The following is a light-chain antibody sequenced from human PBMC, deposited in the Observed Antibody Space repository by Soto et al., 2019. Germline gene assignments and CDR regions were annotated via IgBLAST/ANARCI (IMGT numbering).Light chain of an antibody. J-gene: IGLJ3*02. CDR1: SSNIGSNN. Sequence: QSVLTQPPSASGTPGQRVTISCSGSSSNIGSNNVNWYQQLPGTAPKLLIYSNNQRPSGVPDRFSGSKSGTSASLAISGLQSEDEADYYCAAWDDRLAWVFGGGTKLTVL. V-gene: IGLV1-44*01. CDR3: AAWDDRLAWV. CDR2: SNN.